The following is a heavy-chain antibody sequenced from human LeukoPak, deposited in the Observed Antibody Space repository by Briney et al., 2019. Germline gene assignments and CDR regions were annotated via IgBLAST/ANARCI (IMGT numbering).Heavy chain of an antibody. CDR2: IYYSGTT. Sequence: SKTLSLTCTVSGGSISSYYWSWIRQPPGKGLEWIGYIYYSGTTNYNPSLKSRVTISVDTSKNQFSLKLSSVTAADTAVYYCARGGSYVWGSYRLKSWFDPWGQGTLVTVSS. D-gene: IGHD3-16*02. CDR3: ARGGSYVWGSYRLKSWFDP. J-gene: IGHJ5*02. CDR1: GGSISSYY. V-gene: IGHV4-59*01.